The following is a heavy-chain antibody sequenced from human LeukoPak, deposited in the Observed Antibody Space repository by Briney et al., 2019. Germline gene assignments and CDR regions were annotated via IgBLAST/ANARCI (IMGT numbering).Heavy chain of an antibody. CDR2: ISSSGSTI. CDR1: GFTFSSYE. V-gene: IGHV3-48*03. CDR3: ARDFSRGSYKGRDYYMDV. Sequence: PGGSLRLSCAASGFTFSSYEMNWVRQAPGKGLEWVSYISSSGSTIYYADSVKGRFTISRDNSKNTLYLQINSLRAEDTAVYYCARDFSRGSYKGRDYYMDVWGKGTTVTVSS. J-gene: IGHJ6*03. D-gene: IGHD3-16*01.